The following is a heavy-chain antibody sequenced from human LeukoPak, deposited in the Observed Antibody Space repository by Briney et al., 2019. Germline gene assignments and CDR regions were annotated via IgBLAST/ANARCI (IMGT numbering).Heavy chain of an antibody. Sequence: GGSLRLSCAASGFTFSDYWMHWVRQAPGKGLVWVSYISFDGSTTYADSVKGRFTISRDNAKNTVHLQMDSLRAEDTAVYYCATMTAVTRAFGYWGQGTLVTVSS. CDR1: GFTFSDYW. CDR3: ATMTAVTRAFGY. V-gene: IGHV3-74*01. CDR2: ISFDGST. J-gene: IGHJ4*02. D-gene: IGHD4-17*01.